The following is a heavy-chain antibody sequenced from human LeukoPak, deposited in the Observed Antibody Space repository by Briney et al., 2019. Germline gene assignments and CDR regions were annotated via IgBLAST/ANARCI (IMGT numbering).Heavy chain of an antibody. Sequence: PGGSLRLSCAASGFTFSAYWMTWVRQAPGKGLEWVANIKQDGSEKYYVDSVKGRFTISRDNAKNSLYLQMISLRAEDTAVYYCARGPSIAARYDAFDIWGQGTMVTVPS. V-gene: IGHV3-7*02. J-gene: IGHJ3*02. CDR2: IKQDGSEK. CDR1: GFTFSAYW. CDR3: ARGPSIAARYDAFDI. D-gene: IGHD6-6*01.